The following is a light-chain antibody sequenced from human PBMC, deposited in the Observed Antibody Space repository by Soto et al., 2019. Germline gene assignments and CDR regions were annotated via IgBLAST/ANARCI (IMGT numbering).Light chain of an antibody. V-gene: IGLV1-51*01. CDR1: SSNIGKNY. Sequence: QSVLTQPPSVSAAPGQKVTISCSGSSSNIGKNYVSWYQQLPGTAPKLLIYDNNKRPSGIPDRFPGSKSGTSATLGITGLQTGDEADYYCGTWDSSLSAVIIGGGTQLTVL. CDR3: GTWDSSLSAVI. CDR2: DNN. J-gene: IGLJ2*01.